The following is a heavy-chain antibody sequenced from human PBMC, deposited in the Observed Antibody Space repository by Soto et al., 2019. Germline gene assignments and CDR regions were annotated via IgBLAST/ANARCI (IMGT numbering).Heavy chain of an antibody. CDR1: GFTFDDYG. V-gene: IGHV3-20*01. CDR2: INWNGGSI. D-gene: IGHD2-21*02. J-gene: IGHJ4*02. CDR3: ARVRTSGDYFFDY. Sequence: GGSLRLSCAASGFTFDDYGMSWVRQAPGKGLEWVSGINWNGGSIGYADSVKGRFTISRDNAKNSLYLQMNSLRAEDTALYHCARVRTSGDYFFDYWGQGTLVTVSS.